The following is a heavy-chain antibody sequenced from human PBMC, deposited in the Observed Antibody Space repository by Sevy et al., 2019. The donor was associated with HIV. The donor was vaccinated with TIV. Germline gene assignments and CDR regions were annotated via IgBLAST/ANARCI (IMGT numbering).Heavy chain of an antibody. CDR3: ARGDDIWTGYLGYYGMDV. D-gene: IGHD3-9*01. J-gene: IGHJ6*02. CDR1: GFTFSSFG. Sequence: GGSLRLSCAASGFTFSSFGMHWVRQAPGKGLEWVAVIWYDGSNKDYADSVKGRFTISRDNSKNTLYLQINSLRAADTAVYYCARGDDIWTGYLGYYGMDVWGQGTTVTVSS. CDR2: IWYDGSNK. V-gene: IGHV3-33*01.